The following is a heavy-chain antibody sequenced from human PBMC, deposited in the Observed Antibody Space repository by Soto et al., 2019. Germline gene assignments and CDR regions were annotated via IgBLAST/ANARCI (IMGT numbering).Heavy chain of an antibody. V-gene: IGHV3-74*01. CDR2: IKTDGTTT. CDR3: ARDYLRPAGGATGYGMDV. CDR1: GFTFSRYW. J-gene: IGHJ6*02. Sequence: GGSLRLSCAASGFTFSRYWMHWVRQVPGEGLVWVSRIKTDGTTTNYADSVKGRFTISRDNAKNTLYLQMDSLRAEDTAMYYCARDYLRPAGGATGYGMDVWVQGTTVTVSS. D-gene: IGHD2-8*02.